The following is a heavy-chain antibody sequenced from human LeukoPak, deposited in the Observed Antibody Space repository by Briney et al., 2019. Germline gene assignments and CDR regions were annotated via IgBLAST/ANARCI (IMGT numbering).Heavy chain of an antibody. Sequence: SETLSLTCAVYGGSFSGYYWSWIRQPPGKGLEWIGEINHSGSTNYNPSLKSRVTISVDTSKNQFSLKLSSVTAADTAVYYCARAQRYFDWSPLYYYMDVWVKGTTVTVSS. V-gene: IGHV4-34*01. CDR1: GGSFSGYY. D-gene: IGHD3-9*01. CDR3: ARAQRYFDWSPLYYYMDV. J-gene: IGHJ6*03. CDR2: INHSGST.